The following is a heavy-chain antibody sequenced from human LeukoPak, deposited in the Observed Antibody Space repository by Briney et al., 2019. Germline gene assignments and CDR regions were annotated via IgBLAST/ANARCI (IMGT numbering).Heavy chain of an antibody. V-gene: IGHV4-61*02. CDR2: IYTSGST. D-gene: IGHD6-13*01. Sequence: PSQTLSLTCTVSGGSISSGSYYLSWIRQPAGKGLEWIGRIYTSGSTNYNPSLKSRVTISVDTSKNQFSLKLSSVTAADTAVYYCAREAPFGFSSWRRGEYYFDYWGQGTLVTVSS. J-gene: IGHJ4*02. CDR1: GGSISSGSYY. CDR3: AREAPFGFSSWRRGEYYFDY.